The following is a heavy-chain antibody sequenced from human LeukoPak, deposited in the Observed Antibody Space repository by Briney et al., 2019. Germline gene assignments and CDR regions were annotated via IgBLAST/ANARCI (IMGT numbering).Heavy chain of an antibody. J-gene: IGHJ4*02. CDR2: ISGSGGST. CDR1: GFTFSSYA. Sequence: GSLRLSCAASGFTFSSYAMSWVRQAPGKGLEWVSAISGSGGSTYYADSVKGRFTISRDNSKNTLYLQMNSLRAEDTAVYYCAKGNTYSSSWYYFDYWGQGTLVTVSS. CDR3: AKGNTYSSSWYYFDY. D-gene: IGHD6-13*01. V-gene: IGHV3-23*01.